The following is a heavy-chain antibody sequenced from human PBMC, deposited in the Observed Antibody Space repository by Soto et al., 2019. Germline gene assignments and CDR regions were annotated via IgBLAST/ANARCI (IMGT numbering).Heavy chain of an antibody. CDR3: ARGRLMGYCSGGSCPIDY. CDR1: GGTFSSYA. J-gene: IGHJ4*02. V-gene: IGHV1-69*06. Sequence: QVQLVQSGAEVKKPGSSVKVSCKASGGTFSSYAISWVRQAPGQGLEWMGGIIPIFGTANYTQKFQGRVTITADKSTSTAYMELSSLRSEDTAVYYCARGRLMGYCSGGSCPIDYWGQGTLVTVSS. CDR2: IIPIFGTA. D-gene: IGHD2-15*01.